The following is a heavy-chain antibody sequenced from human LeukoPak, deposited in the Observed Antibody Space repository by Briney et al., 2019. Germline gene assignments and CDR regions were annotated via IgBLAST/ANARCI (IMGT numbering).Heavy chain of an antibody. CDR2: RIPIFCTA. D-gene: IGHD1-20*01. J-gene: IGHJ5*02. CDR3: GRADYNSNCFDP. V-gene: IGHV1-69*01. CDR1: VGTFSSYA. Sequence: GASVTVSCKASVGTFSSYAISWVRQGPGQGLEWMGGRIPIFCTANYAQKFQGRVTITADESTTTTYLEMISLRSDDTTAYYCGRADYNSNCFDPWGQGTLVTVSS.